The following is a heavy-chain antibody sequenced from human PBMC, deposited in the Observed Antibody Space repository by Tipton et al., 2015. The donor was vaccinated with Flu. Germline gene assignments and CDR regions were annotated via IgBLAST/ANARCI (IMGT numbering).Heavy chain of an antibody. CDR1: GDTITAYY. J-gene: IGHJ3*01. CDR2: IADNGNT. V-gene: IGHV3-53*01. CDR3: AKLIASRTYKAFDV. Sequence: LSLTCTVSGDTITAYYWSWIRQPPGKGLEWVSLIADNGNTYYPESVRGRFAISRDISRSTLFLQMNSLRAEDTAVYYCAKLIASRTYKAFDVWGQGTMVTVSS. D-gene: IGHD5-24*01.